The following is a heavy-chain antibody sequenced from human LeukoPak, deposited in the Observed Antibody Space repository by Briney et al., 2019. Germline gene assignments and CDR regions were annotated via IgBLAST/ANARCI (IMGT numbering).Heavy chain of an antibody. Sequence: KPPETLSLTCTVSGGSISSYYWSWIRQPPGKGLEWIGYIYYSGSTNYNPSLKSRVTISVDTSKNQFSLKLSSVTAADTAVYYCARTFYSGSSDWFDPWGQGTLVTVSS. CDR1: GGSISSYY. CDR3: ARTFYSGSSDWFDP. D-gene: IGHD1-26*01. J-gene: IGHJ5*02. CDR2: IYYSGST. V-gene: IGHV4-59*08.